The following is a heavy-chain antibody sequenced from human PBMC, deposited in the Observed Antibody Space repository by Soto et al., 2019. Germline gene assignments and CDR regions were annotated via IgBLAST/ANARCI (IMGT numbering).Heavy chain of an antibody. J-gene: IGHJ4*02. CDR3: ARGVSKMSPAYNQRPPYYFDY. D-gene: IGHD1-1*01. CDR2: IQYSGNT. V-gene: IGHV4-31*03. CDR1: GGSISGGSYF. Sequence: PSETLSLTCTVSGGSISGGSYFWSWIRQHPGKGLEWIGYIQYSGNTYYNPSLKSRVAISVDTSKNQFSLSLRSVTAADTAVFYCARGVSKMSPAYNQRPPYYFDYWGQGTLVTVS.